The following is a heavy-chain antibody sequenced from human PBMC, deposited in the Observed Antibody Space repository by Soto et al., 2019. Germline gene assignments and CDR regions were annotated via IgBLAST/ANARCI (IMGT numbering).Heavy chain of an antibody. Sequence: ASVKVSCKASGYSFTSYYMHWVRQAPGQGLEWMGIINPSGGSTSYAQKFQGRVTMTRDTSTSTVYMELSSLRSEDTAVYYCASAQFYDSSGKGLDYWGQGTLVTVSS. CDR2: INPSGGST. CDR1: GYSFTSYY. CDR3: ASAQFYDSSGKGLDY. J-gene: IGHJ4*02. V-gene: IGHV1-46*01. D-gene: IGHD3-22*01.